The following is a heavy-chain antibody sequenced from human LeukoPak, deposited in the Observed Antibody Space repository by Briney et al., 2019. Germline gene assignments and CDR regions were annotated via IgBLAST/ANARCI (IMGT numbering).Heavy chain of an antibody. D-gene: IGHD3-22*01. V-gene: IGHV4-31*03. Sequence: SETLSLTCTVSGGSISSGGYYWSWIRQHPGKGPEWIGYIYYSGSTYYNPSLKSRVTISVDTSKNQFSLKLSSVTAADTAVYYCARDRRYYYDSSGYYPYWYFDLWGRGTLVTVSS. J-gene: IGHJ2*01. CDR1: GGSISSGGYY. CDR2: IYYSGST. CDR3: ARDRRYYYDSSGYYPYWYFDL.